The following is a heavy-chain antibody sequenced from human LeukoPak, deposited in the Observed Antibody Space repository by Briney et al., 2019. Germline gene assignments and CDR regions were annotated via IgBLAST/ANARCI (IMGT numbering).Heavy chain of an antibody. CDR3: ARDDTYYDFWSGGYYFDY. V-gene: IGHV3-7*05. CDR2: IKQDGSEK. J-gene: IGHJ4*02. D-gene: IGHD3-3*01. CDR1: GFTFSSYW. Sequence: PVGSLRLSCAASGFTFSSYWMSWVRQAPGKGLEWVANIKQDGSEKYYVDSVKGRFTISRDNAKNSLYLQTNSLRAEDTAVYYCARDDTYYDFWSGGYYFDYWGQGTLVTVSS.